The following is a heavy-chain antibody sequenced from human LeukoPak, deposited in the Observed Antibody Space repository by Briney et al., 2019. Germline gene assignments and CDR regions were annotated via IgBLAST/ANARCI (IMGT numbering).Heavy chain of an antibody. CDR1: GFTVSSNY. CDR2: IYSGGST. D-gene: IGHD6-13*01. CDR3: ARRGIAAAGLDYYYGMDV. Sequence: GGSLRLSCAASGFTVSSNYMSWVRQAPGKGLEWVSVIYSGGSTYYADSVKGRFTISRHNSKNTLYLQMNSLRVEDTAVYYCARRGIAAAGLDYYYGMDVWGQGTTVTVSS. J-gene: IGHJ6*02. V-gene: IGHV3-53*04.